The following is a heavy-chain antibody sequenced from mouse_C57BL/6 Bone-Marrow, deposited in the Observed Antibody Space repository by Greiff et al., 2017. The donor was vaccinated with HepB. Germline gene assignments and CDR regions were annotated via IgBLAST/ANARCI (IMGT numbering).Heavy chain of an antibody. CDR3: AREYYGSRYYFDY. V-gene: IGHV1-22*01. J-gene: IGHJ2*01. CDR2: INPNNGGT. CDR1: GYTFTDYN. Sequence: VQLQQSGPELVKPGASVKMSCKASGYTFTDYNMHWVKQSHGKSLEWIGYINPNNGGTSYNQKFKGKATLTVNKSSSTAYMELRSLTSEDSAVYYCAREYYGSRYYFDYWGQGTTLTVSS. D-gene: IGHD1-1*01.